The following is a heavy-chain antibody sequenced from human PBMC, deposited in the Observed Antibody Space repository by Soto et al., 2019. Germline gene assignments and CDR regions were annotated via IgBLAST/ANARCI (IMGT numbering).Heavy chain of an antibody. J-gene: IGHJ5*02. CDR1: GGSVTSNFYY. D-gene: IGHD1-26*01. CDR3: APQRWEQPKWFDP. V-gene: IGHV4-39*01. CDR2: IYHSGTT. Sequence: QLQLQESGPGLVKPSETLSLTCTLSGGSVTSNFYYWGWIRQPPGKGPEWIGSIYHSGTTFYNPSLRSRATISIDTSKNQFSLNVGSVTAADTAVYYCAPQRWEQPKWFDPWGQGTLVIVSS.